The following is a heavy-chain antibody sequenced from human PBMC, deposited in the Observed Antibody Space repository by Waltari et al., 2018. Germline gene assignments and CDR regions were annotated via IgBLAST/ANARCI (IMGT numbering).Heavy chain of an antibody. CDR1: GGSFSGYA. CDR3: ARNGIAVAGTEDY. Sequence: QVQLQQWGAGLLKPSETLSLTCAVYGGSFSGYAWSWTRQTRGKGLEWIGEINHSGGTNYNPSLKSRVTISVDTSKNQFSLKLSSGTAADTAVYYCARNGIAVAGTEDYWGQGTLVTVSS. V-gene: IGHV4-34*01. D-gene: IGHD6-19*01. CDR2: INHSGGT. J-gene: IGHJ4*02.